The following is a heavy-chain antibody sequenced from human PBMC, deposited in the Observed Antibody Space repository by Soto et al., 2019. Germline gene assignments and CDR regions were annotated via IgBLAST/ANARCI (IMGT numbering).Heavy chain of an antibody. Sequence: SETLSLTCTVSGGSISSSSYYWGWIRQPPXKGLEWIGSIYYSGSTYYNPSLKSRVTISVDTSKNQFSLKLSSVTAADTAVYYCARNKWFGEFANYYYGMDVWGQGTTVTVCS. CDR1: GGSISSSSYY. CDR2: IYYSGST. CDR3: ARNKWFGEFANYYYGMDV. J-gene: IGHJ6*02. V-gene: IGHV4-39*01. D-gene: IGHD3-10*01.